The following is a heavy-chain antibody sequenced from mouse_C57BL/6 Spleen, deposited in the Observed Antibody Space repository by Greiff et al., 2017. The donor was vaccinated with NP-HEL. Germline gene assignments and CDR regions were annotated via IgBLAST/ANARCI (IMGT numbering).Heavy chain of an antibody. J-gene: IGHJ4*01. CDR1: GFTFSSYA. CDR2: ISDGGSYT. Sequence: EVMLVESGGGLVKPGGSLKLSCAASGFTFSSYAMSWVRQTPEKRLEWVATISDGGSYTYYPDNVKGRFTISRDNAKNNLYLQMSHLKSEDTAMYYCARDYSNYGDYAMDYWGQGTSVTVSS. V-gene: IGHV5-4*01. D-gene: IGHD2-5*01. CDR3: ARDYSNYGDYAMDY.